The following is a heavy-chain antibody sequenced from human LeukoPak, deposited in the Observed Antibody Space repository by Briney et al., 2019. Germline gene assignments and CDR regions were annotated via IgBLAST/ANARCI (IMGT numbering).Heavy chain of an antibody. D-gene: IGHD6-19*01. CDR3: ARGGWNIAV. V-gene: IGHV3-7*01. CDR2: IKEDGSEN. CDR1: GFTFSSHW. Sequence: PGGSLRLSCAASGFTFSSHWMNWVRQAPGKGLEWVGNIKEDGSENYYAGSVKGRFTISRDNAKNSLYLQINTLTADDTAVYYCARGGWNIAVWGQGTLVTVSS. J-gene: IGHJ4*02.